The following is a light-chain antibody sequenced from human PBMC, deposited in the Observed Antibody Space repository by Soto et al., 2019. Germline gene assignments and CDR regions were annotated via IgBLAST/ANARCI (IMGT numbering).Light chain of an antibody. CDR2: DVT. V-gene: IGLV2-14*01. Sequence: QSALTQPASVAGSPGQSITIPCNGTSNDIGGYNFVSWFQQHPGKAPKLLICDVTRRPSGVSDRFSGSKSGNTASLTISGFQDEDEADDYCNSYSGGNTLYVFGSGTKLTVL. CDR3: NSYSGGNTLYV. CDR1: SNDIGGYNF. J-gene: IGLJ1*01.